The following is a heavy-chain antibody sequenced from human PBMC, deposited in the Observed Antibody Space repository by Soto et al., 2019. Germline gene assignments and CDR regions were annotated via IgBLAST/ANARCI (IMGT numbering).Heavy chain of an antibody. CDR2: ISASGDRT. CDR1: GFTLTNYA. J-gene: IGHJ3*01. V-gene: IGHV3-23*01. D-gene: IGHD3-16*01. CDR3: EGAWT. Sequence: EVQLLVSGGGSAQPGGSLRLSCEVSGFTLTNYAMSWVRQTPGKGLEWVSQISASGDRTYYADSVKGRFTISKDVSKNTLFLQMNSLRGEDSAVYYCEGAWTWGQGTRVTVSS.